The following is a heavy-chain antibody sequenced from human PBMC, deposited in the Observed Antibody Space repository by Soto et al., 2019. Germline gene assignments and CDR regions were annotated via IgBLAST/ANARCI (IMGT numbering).Heavy chain of an antibody. V-gene: IGHV1-18*01. D-gene: IGHD1-20*01. CDR1: GYTFTSYG. Sequence: QVQLLQSGAEVKKPGASVKVSCKASGYTFTSYGISWVLQAPGQGLEWMGWISAYNGNTNYAQKLQGRVTMTTDTSTSTAYTELRSLRSDDTAVYYCARDRGDNWNDFHCLDYWGQGTLVTVSS. CDR3: ARDRGDNWNDFHCLDY. J-gene: IGHJ4*02. CDR2: ISAYNGNT.